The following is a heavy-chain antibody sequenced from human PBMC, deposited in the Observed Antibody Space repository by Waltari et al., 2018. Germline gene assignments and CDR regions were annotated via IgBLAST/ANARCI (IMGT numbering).Heavy chain of an antibody. D-gene: IGHD6-6*01. CDR2: INQSGST. Sequence: QVQLQQWGAGLLKPSETLSLTCAVYGGSFSGYYWSWIRQPPGQGLEWIGEINQSGSTNYIPSLKSRVTISVDTSKNQFSLKLSSVNAADTAVYYCARGRIAARPSRYYYYYYMDVWGKGTTVTVSS. CDR1: GGSFSGYY. V-gene: IGHV4-34*01. CDR3: ARGRIAARPSRYYYYYYMDV. J-gene: IGHJ6*03.